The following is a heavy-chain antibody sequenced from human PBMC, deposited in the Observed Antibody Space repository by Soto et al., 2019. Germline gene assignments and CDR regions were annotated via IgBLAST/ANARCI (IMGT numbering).Heavy chain of an antibody. J-gene: IGHJ6*02. CDR2: INPNSGGT. D-gene: IGHD2-15*01. CDR1: GYTFTGYY. CDR3: ARDLRSCSGGSCYLYYYYGMDV. V-gene: IGHV1-2*04. Sequence: ASVKVSCKASGYTFTGYYMHWVRQAPGQGLDWMGWINPNSGGTNYAQKFQGWVTMTRDTSISTAYMELSRLRSDDTAVYYCARDLRSCSGGSCYLYYYYGMDVWGQGTTVTVSS.